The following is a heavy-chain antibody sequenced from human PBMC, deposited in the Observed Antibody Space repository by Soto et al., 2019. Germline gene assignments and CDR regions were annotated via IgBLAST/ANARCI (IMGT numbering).Heavy chain of an antibody. CDR3: AKDLAEYSGYDGFDY. Sequence: PGGSLRLSCVASGFTFSSYAMSWVRQAPGKGLEWVSVISGSDDSTHYADSVKGRFTISRDNSKNTLYLQMNSLRVEDTAVYYCAKDLAEYSGYDGFDYWGQGTLVTVSS. J-gene: IGHJ4*02. V-gene: IGHV3-23*01. CDR2: ISGSDDST. D-gene: IGHD5-12*01. CDR1: GFTFSSYA.